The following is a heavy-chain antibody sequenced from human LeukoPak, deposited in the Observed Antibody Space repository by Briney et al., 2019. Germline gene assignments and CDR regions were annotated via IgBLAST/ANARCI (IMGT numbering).Heavy chain of an antibody. J-gene: IGHJ3*02. CDR1: GFTVSSNY. D-gene: IGHD3-10*01. CDR2: IYSGGST. Sequence: PGGSLRLSCAASGFTVSSNYMSWARQAPGKGLEWVSVIYSGGSTYYADSVKGRFTISRDNSKNTLYLQMNSLRAEDTAVYYCARRFTMVRGVIIDDFAFDIWGQGTMVTVSS. V-gene: IGHV3-66*04. CDR3: ARRFTMVRGVIIDDFAFDI.